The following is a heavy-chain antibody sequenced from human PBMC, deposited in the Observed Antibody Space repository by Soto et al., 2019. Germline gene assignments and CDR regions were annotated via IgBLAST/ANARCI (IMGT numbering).Heavy chain of an antibody. Sequence: GGSLRLSCVASGFRFSSYAMSWVRQAPGEGLEWVSVISGRDGSTYYADFVKGRFTISRDNSKNTLYLQMNSLRAEDTAVYYCAKPPRKGVDYWGQGTLVTVSS. CDR3: AKPPRKGVDY. J-gene: IGHJ4*02. CDR2: ISGRDGST. V-gene: IGHV3-23*01. CDR1: GFRFSSYA.